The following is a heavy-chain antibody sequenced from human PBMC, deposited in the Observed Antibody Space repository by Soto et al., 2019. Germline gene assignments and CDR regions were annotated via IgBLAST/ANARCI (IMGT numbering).Heavy chain of an antibody. V-gene: IGHV1-2*04. Sequence: QVPLVQSGAEVKKPGASVKVSCKASGYAFTGYYIHWVRQAPGQRLEWMGRIIPDSGGTNYAQKFQGWVSRTRDTSINTAYMELSRLRSDDTAMYYCVRVGSSGREYFQHWGQGSLVTVSS. CDR2: IIPDSGGT. CDR1: GYAFTGYY. CDR3: VRVGSSGREYFQH. D-gene: IGHD6-19*01. J-gene: IGHJ1*01.